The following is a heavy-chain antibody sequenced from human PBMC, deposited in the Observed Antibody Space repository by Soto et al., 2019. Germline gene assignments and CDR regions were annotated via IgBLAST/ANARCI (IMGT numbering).Heavy chain of an antibody. CDR2: INHSGST. V-gene: IGHV4-34*01. D-gene: IGHD2-15*01. J-gene: IGHJ6*03. CDR1: GGSFSGYY. Sequence: QVQLQQWGAGLLKPSETLSLTCAVYGGSFSGYYWSWIRQPPGKGLEWIGEINHSGSTNYNPSLKGRVTLSVDTSKNQFSLKLSSVTAADTAVYYCARVPTTSLVGVYYYYYYMDVWGKGTTVTVSS. CDR3: ARVPTTSLVGVYYYYYYMDV.